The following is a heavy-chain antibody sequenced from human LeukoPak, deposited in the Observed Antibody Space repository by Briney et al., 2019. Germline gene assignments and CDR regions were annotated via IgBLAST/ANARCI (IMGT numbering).Heavy chain of an antibody. J-gene: IGHJ3*01. CDR2: ISYDGRQN. D-gene: IGHD3-10*01. CDR3: ARDLVRGVIITAVAFDF. CDR1: GFTFSTYA. V-gene: IGHV3-30*04. Sequence: SGGSLRLSCAASGFTFSTYAMNWVRQAPGKGLEWVAVISYDGRQNYYADSVKGRFTISRDNSKNTLYLQMNSLRAEDTAVYSCARDLVRGVIITAVAFDFWGQGTMVTVSS.